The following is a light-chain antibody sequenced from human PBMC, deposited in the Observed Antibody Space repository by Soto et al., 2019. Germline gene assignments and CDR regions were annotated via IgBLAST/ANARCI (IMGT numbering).Light chain of an antibody. CDR3: QRYNSVPPVT. CDR2: AAS. CDR1: QGISNY. Sequence: DIQMTQSPSSLSASVGDRVTITCRASQGISNYLAWYQQQPGKPPKLLMYAASTLQSGVPSRFSGSGSGTDFTLTISILQPEDVATFYCQRYNSVPPVTFGPGTKLNL. V-gene: IGKV1-27*01. J-gene: IGKJ3*01.